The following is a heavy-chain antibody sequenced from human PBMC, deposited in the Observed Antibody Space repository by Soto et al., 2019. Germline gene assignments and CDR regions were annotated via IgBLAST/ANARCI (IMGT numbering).Heavy chain of an antibody. D-gene: IGHD4-4*01. CDR2: ISGSGGST. CDR1: GFTFSSYA. V-gene: IGHV3-23*01. Sequence: PGGSLRLSYAASGFTFSSYAMSWVRQAPGKGLEWVSAISGSGGSTYYADSVKGRFTISRDNSKNTLYLQMNSLRAEDTAVYYCAKPPLQNYYYYYMDVWGKGTTVTVSS. J-gene: IGHJ6*03. CDR3: AKPPLQNYYYYYMDV.